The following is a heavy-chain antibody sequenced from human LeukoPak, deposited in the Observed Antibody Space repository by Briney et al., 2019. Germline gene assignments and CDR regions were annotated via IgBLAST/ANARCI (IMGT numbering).Heavy chain of an antibody. CDR1: GFTFSAYT. D-gene: IGHD4-23*01. CDR2: VSAVSNYI. Sequence: PGGSLRLSCAASGFTFSAYTMAWVRQAPGRGLEWVSSVSAVSNYIYYADSVKGRFTLSRDNSKNTLYLQMNSLRVEDSAVYYCAKGSDGGNFRVYFDYWGQGILVTVSS. J-gene: IGHJ4*02. CDR3: AKGSDGGNFRVYFDY. V-gene: IGHV3-21*01.